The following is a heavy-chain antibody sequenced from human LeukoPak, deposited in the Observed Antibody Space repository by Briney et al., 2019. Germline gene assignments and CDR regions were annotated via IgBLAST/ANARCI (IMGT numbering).Heavy chain of an antibody. CDR2: ITGSGGST. CDR1: GFTFSSHA. V-gene: IGHV3-23*01. Sequence: PGGSLRLSCAASGFTFSSHAMTWVRQAPGKGLEWGSSITGSGGSTFYAASVKGRFTISRDNSKNTLYLQMNSLRAEDTAVYYCAKLGISDGIAYWGQGTLVTVSS. CDR3: AKLGISDGIAY. J-gene: IGHJ4*02. D-gene: IGHD1-14*01.